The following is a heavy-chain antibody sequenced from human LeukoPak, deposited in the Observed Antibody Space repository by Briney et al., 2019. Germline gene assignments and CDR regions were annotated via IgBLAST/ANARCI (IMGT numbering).Heavy chain of an antibody. CDR3: ARGILLLLWFGELGNWFDP. V-gene: IGHV3-48*04. Sequence: GGSLRLSCAASGFTFRGHGMNWVRQAPGKGLEWVSYISPGSTTIYYAESVQGRFTVSRDDAKNTLYLQMNSLRAEDTAVYYCARGILLLLWFGELGNWFDPWGQGTLVTVSS. CDR1: GFTFRGHG. D-gene: IGHD3-10*01. J-gene: IGHJ5*02. CDR2: ISPGSTTI.